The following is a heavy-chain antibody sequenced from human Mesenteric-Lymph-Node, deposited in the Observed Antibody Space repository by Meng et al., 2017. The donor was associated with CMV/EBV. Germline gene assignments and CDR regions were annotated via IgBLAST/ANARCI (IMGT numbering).Heavy chain of an antibody. V-gene: IGHV3-11*04. CDR1: GFTFSDYY. Sequence: GGSLRLSCAASGFTFSDYYMSWIRQAPGKGLEWVSYISSSGSTIYYADSVKGRFTISRDNAKNSLYLQMNSLRAEDTAVYYCARGYCSSTSCPAGMDVWGQGTTVTVSS. D-gene: IGHD2-2*01. CDR2: ISSSGSTI. CDR3: ARGYCSSTSCPAGMDV. J-gene: IGHJ6*02.